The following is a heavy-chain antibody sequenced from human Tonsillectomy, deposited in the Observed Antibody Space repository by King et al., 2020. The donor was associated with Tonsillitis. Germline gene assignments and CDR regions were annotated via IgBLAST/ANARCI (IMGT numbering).Heavy chain of an antibody. D-gene: IGHD1-26*01. Sequence: VQLVESGGGLGQPGRSLRLSCTTSGFPFSDYSMSCFRQAPGKGLEGVGIIRSTDSGGTIHYAGSVKGRFTISRDDSRSIAYLQMNGLKTADPAVYYCSTKLVGTYTNYFDYWGQGTLVTVSP. V-gene: IGHV3-49*03. CDR1: GFPFSDYS. J-gene: IGHJ4*02. CDR3: STKLVGTYTNYFDY. CDR2: IRSTDSGGTI.